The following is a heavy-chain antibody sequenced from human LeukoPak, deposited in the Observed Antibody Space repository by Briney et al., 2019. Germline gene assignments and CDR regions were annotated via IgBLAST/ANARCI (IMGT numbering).Heavy chain of an antibody. CDR3: ARDYDFWSGYRRNYFDY. V-gene: IGHV1-18*01. CDR2: ISAYNDNT. Sequence: GASVKVSCKASGGTFSSYAISWVRQAPGQGLEWMGWISAYNDNTNYAQKFQGRATMTTDTSTSTAYMELTSLRSDDTAVYYCARDYDFWSGYRRNYFDYWGQGTLVTVSS. CDR1: GGTFSSYA. J-gene: IGHJ4*02. D-gene: IGHD3-3*01.